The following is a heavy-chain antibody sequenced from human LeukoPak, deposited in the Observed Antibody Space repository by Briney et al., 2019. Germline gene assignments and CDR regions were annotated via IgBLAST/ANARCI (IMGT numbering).Heavy chain of an antibody. D-gene: IGHD2-15*01. CDR3: ARAGFCSGGDCFPLFDY. CDR1: GFTFSSYG. CDR2: IWYDGSNK. Sequence: GGSLRLSCAASGFTFSSYGMHWVRQAPGKGLEWVAVIWYDGSNKYYADSVKGRFTISRDNSKNTLYLQMNSLRAEDTAVYYCARAGFCSGGDCFPLFDYWGQGALVTVSS. J-gene: IGHJ4*02. V-gene: IGHV3-33*01.